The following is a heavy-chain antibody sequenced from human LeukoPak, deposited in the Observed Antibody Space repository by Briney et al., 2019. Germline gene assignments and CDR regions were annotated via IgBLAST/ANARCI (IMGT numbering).Heavy chain of an antibody. CDR2: ISSSGGTI. Sequence: GGSLRLSCAAFGFTLSSYEMNWVRQAPGKGLEWISHISSSGGTIYYADSVNGRFIISRDNARNSLYLQMNSLRAEDTAVYFCARDSLFCTGGSCYSNYFDYWGQGTLVTVSS. J-gene: IGHJ4*02. V-gene: IGHV3-48*03. D-gene: IGHD2-15*01. CDR1: GFTLSSYE. CDR3: ARDSLFCTGGSCYSNYFDY.